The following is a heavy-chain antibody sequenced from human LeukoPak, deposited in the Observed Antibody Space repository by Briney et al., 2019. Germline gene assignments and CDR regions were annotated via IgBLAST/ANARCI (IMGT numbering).Heavy chain of an antibody. CDR3: ARVPDPQGGDW. D-gene: IGHD3/OR15-3a*01. J-gene: IGHJ4*02. CDR2: IIPIFGTA. Sequence: SVKVSCKAYGGTFSSYAISWVRQAPGQGLEWMGGIIPIFGTANYAQKFQGRVTITADESTSTAYMELSSLRSEDTAVYYCARVPDPQGGDWWGQGTLITVSS. CDR1: GGTFSSYA. V-gene: IGHV1-69*01.